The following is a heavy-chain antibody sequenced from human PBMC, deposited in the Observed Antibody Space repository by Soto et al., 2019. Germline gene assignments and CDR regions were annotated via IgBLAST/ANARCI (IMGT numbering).Heavy chain of an antibody. J-gene: IGHJ4*02. CDR2: MNPNSGNT. CDR3: ARAVSCGSGGSCYGFDY. D-gene: IGHD2-15*01. CDR1: GYTFTSYD. Sequence: ASVKVSCKASGYTFTSYDINWVRQATGQGLEWMGWMNPNSGNTGYAQKFQGRVTMTRNTSISTAYMELSSLRSEDTAVYYCARAVSCGSGGSCYGFDYWGQGTLVTVSS. V-gene: IGHV1-8*01.